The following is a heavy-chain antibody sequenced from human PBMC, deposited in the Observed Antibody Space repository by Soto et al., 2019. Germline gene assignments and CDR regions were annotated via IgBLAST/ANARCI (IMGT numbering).Heavy chain of an antibody. D-gene: IGHD3-10*01. V-gene: IGHV1-69*01. CDR2: IIPIFGTA. J-gene: IGHJ4*02. CDR3: ALNTSGSGRFDY. Sequence: QVQLVQSGAEVKKPGSSVNVYCKASGGTFSSYAISWVRQAPGQGLEWMGGIIPIFGTANYAQKFQGRVTITADESTSTAYMELSSLRSEDTAVYYCALNTSGSGRFDYWGQGTLVTVSS. CDR1: GGTFSSYA.